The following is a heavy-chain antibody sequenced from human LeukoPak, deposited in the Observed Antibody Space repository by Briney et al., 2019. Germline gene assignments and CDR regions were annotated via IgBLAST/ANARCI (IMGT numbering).Heavy chain of an antibody. CDR1: GFTVSSNY. Sequence: PGGSLRLSCAASGFTVSSNYMSWVRQAPGKGLEWVSVIYSGGSTYYADSVKGRFTISRENSKNTLYLQMSSLRAEDTAVYYCARSVVAAAPFDYWGQGTLVTVSS. D-gene: IGHD3-22*01. CDR2: IYSGGST. CDR3: ARSVVAAAPFDY. J-gene: IGHJ4*02. V-gene: IGHV3-53*01.